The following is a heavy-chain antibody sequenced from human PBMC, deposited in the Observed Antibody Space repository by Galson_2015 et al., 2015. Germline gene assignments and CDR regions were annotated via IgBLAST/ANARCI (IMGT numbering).Heavy chain of an antibody. CDR1: GFTFSSYG. CDR2: ISYDGSNK. J-gene: IGHJ4*03. CDR3: AKGPSERWSIQGEGTVDY. V-gene: IGHV3-30*18. D-gene: IGHD2-8*02. Sequence: SLRLSCAASGFTFSSYGMHWVRQAPGKRLEWVAVISYDGSNKYYADSVKGRFTISRDNSKNTLYLQMNSLRAEDTAVYYCAKGPSERWSIQGEGTVDYWGQGTTVTVSS.